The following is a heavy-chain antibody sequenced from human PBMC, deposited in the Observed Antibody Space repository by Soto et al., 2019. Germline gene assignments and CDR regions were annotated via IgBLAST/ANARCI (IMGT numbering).Heavy chain of an antibody. CDR3: AHKGYGDYPIDY. Sequence: QITLKESGPTLVKPTQTLTLTCTFSGFSLSTSGVGVGWIRQPPGKALEWLAVIYWDDSKHYSPSLKSRLTITKDTSKNQVVHTMTNMDPVDTAKYYSAHKGYGDYPIDYWGQGTLVTVSS. D-gene: IGHD4-17*01. CDR2: IYWDDSK. V-gene: IGHV2-5*02. J-gene: IGHJ4*02. CDR1: GFSLSTSGVG.